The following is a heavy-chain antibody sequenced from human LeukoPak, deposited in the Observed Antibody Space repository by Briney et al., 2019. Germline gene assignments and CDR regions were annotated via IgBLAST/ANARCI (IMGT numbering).Heavy chain of an antibody. CDR1: GYTFTSYD. CDR2: INPSGGST. CDR3: ARDMGNDYVWGSYPDDY. Sequence: ASVKVSCKASGYTFTSYDINWVRRATGQGLEWMGIINPSGGSTSYAQKFQGRVTMTRDTSTSTVYMELSSLRSEDTAVYYCARDMGNDYVWGSYPDDYWGQGTLVTVSS. D-gene: IGHD3-16*02. J-gene: IGHJ4*02. V-gene: IGHV1-46*01.